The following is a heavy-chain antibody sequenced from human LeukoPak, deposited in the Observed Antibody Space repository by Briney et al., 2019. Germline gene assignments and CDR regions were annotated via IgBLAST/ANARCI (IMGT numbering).Heavy chain of an antibody. J-gene: IGHJ3*02. CDR1: GFTFSSYS. V-gene: IGHV3-23*01. D-gene: IGHD2-15*01. CDR2: IIGRGGST. Sequence: PGGSLRLSCAASGFTFSSYSMNWVRQAPGKGLEGVSAIIGRGGSTYYADSVKGRFTISRDNSKNTLYLQMNSLRAEDTAVYYCAKDRSDIVVVVAAYLDAFDIWGQGTMVTVSS. CDR3: AKDRSDIVVVVAAYLDAFDI.